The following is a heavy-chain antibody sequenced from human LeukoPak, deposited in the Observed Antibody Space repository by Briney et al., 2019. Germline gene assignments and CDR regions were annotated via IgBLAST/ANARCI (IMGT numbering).Heavy chain of an antibody. V-gene: IGHV1-8*03. J-gene: IGHJ4*01. CDR3: ARVGFGNYGGGDFDY. CDR2: MNPNSGST. CDR1: GYTFTSYD. D-gene: IGHD4-11*01. Sequence: ASVKVSCKASGYTFTSYDINWVRQATGQGLEWMGWMNPNSGSTGYAQKFQGRVTITRNTSISTAYMELSSLRSEDTAVYYCARVGFGNYGGGDFDYWGQEPWSPSPQ.